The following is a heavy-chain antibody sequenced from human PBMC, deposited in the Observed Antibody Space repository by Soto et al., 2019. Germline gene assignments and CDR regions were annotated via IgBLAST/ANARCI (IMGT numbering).Heavy chain of an antibody. D-gene: IGHD2-15*01. CDR1: GGSISTSSSY. CDR2: INHSGST. Sequence: PSETLSLTCTVSGGSISTSSSYWGWIRQPPGKGLEWLGEINHSGSTNYNPSLKSRVTISVDTSKNQFSLKLSSVTAADTAVYYCARDINTVEDIVVVVAATPAHAFDIWGQGTMVTVSS. J-gene: IGHJ3*02. V-gene: IGHV4-39*07. CDR3: ARDINTVEDIVVVVAATPAHAFDI.